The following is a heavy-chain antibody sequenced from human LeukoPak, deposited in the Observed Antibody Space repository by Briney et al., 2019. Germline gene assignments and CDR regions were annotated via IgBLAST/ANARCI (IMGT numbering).Heavy chain of an antibody. Sequence: GGSLRLSCAASGLTVNSNYMNWVRQAPGKGLQWVSVIYSGGTTYYADSVKGRFTISSDNSKNTPYLQMHSLRAEDTAVYYCAGALLVRNGYNYSPNYFDYWGQGTLVTVSS. CDR1: GLTVNSNY. V-gene: IGHV3-53*01. J-gene: IGHJ4*02. D-gene: IGHD5-24*01. CDR3: AGALLVRNGYNYSPNYFDY. CDR2: IYSGGTT.